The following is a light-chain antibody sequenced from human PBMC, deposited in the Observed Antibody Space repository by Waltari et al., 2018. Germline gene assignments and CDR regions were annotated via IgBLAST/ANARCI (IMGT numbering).Light chain of an antibody. CDR2: GTS. CDR1: QSVGTY. Sequence: ENVLTQSPGTLSLSPGERATLSCRASQSVGTYLAWYQQTPGQAPRLLIYGTSNRAAGIPDRFSGSGSGTDFSLTISRLEPEDFAVYYCQKYERLPATFGQGTKVEIK. CDR3: QKYERLPAT. J-gene: IGKJ1*01. V-gene: IGKV3-20*01.